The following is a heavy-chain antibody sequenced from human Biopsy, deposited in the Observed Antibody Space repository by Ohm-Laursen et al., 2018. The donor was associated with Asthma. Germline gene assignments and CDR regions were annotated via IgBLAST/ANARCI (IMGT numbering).Heavy chain of an antibody. D-gene: IGHD3-22*01. Sequence: SLRLSCAAFGFVFSQCGMHWVRQGPGKGLEWVALVSSDGHNKYYEDSVKGRFTISRDNSRNRLYLQINSLTVEDSAVYFCARQSGQEYGDSIPFDTWGQGTKVAVTS. J-gene: IGHJ3*02. CDR3: ARQSGQEYGDSIPFDT. CDR1: GFVFSQCG. CDR2: VSSDGHNK. V-gene: IGHV3-30*03.